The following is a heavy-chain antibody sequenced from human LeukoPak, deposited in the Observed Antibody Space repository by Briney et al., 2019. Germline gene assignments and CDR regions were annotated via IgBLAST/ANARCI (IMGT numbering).Heavy chain of an antibody. J-gene: IGHJ4*02. CDR3: ARDRGSGSYYRALD. CDR1: GFTFSSYW. D-gene: IGHD1-26*01. V-gene: IGHV3-7*01. Sequence: GGSLRLSCAASGFTFSSYWMSWVRQAPGKGLEWVANMKQDGSEKYYVDSVKGRFTISRDNAKNSLYLQMNSLRAEDTAVYYCARDRGSGSYYRALDWGQGTLVTVSS. CDR2: MKQDGSEK.